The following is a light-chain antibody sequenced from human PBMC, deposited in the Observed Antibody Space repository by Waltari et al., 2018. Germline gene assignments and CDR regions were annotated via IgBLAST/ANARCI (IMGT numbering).Light chain of an antibody. V-gene: IGKV3-20*01. CDR2: RAS. Sequence: EIVFTQSPGTASLSPGERVPLSCRSSQTDGSSSLAWYQQKPGQAPRLVIYRASRRATGIPDRFSGSGSGTDLSLTISRLEPEDFAVYYCQQHGTLPATFGQGTKVEIK. J-gene: IGKJ1*01. CDR3: QQHGTLPAT. CDR1: QTDGSSS.